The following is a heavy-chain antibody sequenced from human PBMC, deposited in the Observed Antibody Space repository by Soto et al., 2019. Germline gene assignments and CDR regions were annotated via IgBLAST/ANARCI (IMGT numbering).Heavy chain of an antibody. CDR1: GDSVSSDSYY. CDR2: IYSSGST. Sequence: NPSETLSLTCTVSGDSVSSDSYYWTWIRQPPGKGLEWIGYIYSSGSTKYNPSLKSRVTISLDTSSNQFSLELTSVTAADTAVYYCARDIRGYSRAFDYWGQGTLVTVSS. V-gene: IGHV4-61*01. D-gene: IGHD5-18*01. J-gene: IGHJ4*02. CDR3: ARDIRGYSRAFDY.